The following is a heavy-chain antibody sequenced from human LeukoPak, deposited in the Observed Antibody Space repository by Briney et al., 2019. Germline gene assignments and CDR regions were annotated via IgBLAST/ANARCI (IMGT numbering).Heavy chain of an antibody. V-gene: IGHV4-30-4*08. CDR3: ARVLGYCSSTSCYGSTFDY. Sequence: SQTLSLTCTVSGGSISSGDYYWSWIRQPPGKGLEWIGYIYYSGSTYYNPSLKSRVTISVDTSKNQFSLKLSSVTAADTAVYYCARVLGYCSSTSCYGSTFDYWGQGTLVTVSS. CDR1: GGSISSGDYY. J-gene: IGHJ4*02. CDR2: IYYSGST. D-gene: IGHD2-2*01.